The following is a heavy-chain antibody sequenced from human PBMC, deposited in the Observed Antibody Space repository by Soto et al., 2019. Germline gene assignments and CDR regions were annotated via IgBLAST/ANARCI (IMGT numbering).Heavy chain of an antibody. CDR2: IWYDGSNK. D-gene: IGHD3-10*01. V-gene: IGHV3-33*01. Sequence: QVQLVESGGGVVQPGRSLRLSCAASGFIFSSYGMHWVRQAPGKGLEWVAVIWYDGSNKYYADSVKGRFTISRDNSKNTLYLQMNSLRAEDTAVYYCARESTGSYISWFDPWGQGTLVTVSS. J-gene: IGHJ5*02. CDR1: GFIFSSYG. CDR3: ARESTGSYISWFDP.